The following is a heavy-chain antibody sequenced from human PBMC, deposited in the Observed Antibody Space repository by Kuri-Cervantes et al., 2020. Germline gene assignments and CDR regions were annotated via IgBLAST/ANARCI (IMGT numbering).Heavy chain of an antibody. CDR3: ARDRLAMVV. Sequence: ESLKISCTVSGYSISSGYYWGWIRQPPGKGLEWIGSIYHSGSTNYNPSLKSRVTMSVDSSKNQFSLKLTSVTAADTAVYYCARDRLAMVVWGQGALVTVSS. CDR1: GYSISSGYY. J-gene: IGHJ4*02. CDR2: IYHSGST. V-gene: IGHV4-38-2*02. D-gene: IGHD5-18*01.